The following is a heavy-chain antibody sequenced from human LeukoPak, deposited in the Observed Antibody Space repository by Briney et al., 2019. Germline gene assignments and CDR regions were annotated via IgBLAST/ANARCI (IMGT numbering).Heavy chain of an antibody. Sequence: GGSLRLSCAASGFTFSSYGMHWVRQAPGKGLEWVAVIWYDGSNKYYADSVKGRFTISRDNSKNTLYLQMNSLRAEDTAVYYCAKDPSWFDPWGQGTLVTVSS. J-gene: IGHJ5*02. V-gene: IGHV3-33*06. CDR2: IWYDGSNK. CDR3: AKDPSWFDP. CDR1: GFTFSSYG.